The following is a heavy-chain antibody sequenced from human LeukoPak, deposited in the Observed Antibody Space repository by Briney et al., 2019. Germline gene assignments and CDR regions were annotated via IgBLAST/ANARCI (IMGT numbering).Heavy chain of an antibody. V-gene: IGHV1-2*06. CDR3: ARGKRYYGSGTPPDY. D-gene: IGHD3-10*01. Sequence: ASVKVSCKASGYTFTGYYMHWVRQAPGQGLEWMGRINPNSGGTNYAQKFQGRVTMTRDTSISTAYMELSRLRPDDTAVYYCARGKRYYGSGTPPDYWGQGTLVTVSS. CDR2: INPNSGGT. J-gene: IGHJ4*02. CDR1: GYTFTGYY.